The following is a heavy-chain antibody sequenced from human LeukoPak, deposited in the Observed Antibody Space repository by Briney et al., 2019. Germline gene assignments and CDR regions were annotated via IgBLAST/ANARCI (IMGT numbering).Heavy chain of an antibody. CDR1: GFTFSSYA. CDR2: ISGSGGST. V-gene: IGHV3-23*01. J-gene: IGHJ4*02. D-gene: IGHD2/OR15-2a*01. CDR3: AKDYRPTSMAHHFDY. Sequence: GGSLRLSCAASGFTFSSYAMSWVRQAPGKGLEWVSAISGSGGSTYYADSVKGRFTISRDNSKNTLYLQMNSLRAEDTAVYYCAKDYRPTSMAHHFDYWGQGTLVTVSS.